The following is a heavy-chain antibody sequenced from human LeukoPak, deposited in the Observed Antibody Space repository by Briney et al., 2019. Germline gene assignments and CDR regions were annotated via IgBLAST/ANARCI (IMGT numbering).Heavy chain of an antibody. CDR1: GFTFSSYA. CDR3: AKEEQYYYDSSGSPGFQH. CDR2: ISGSGDST. Sequence: PGGSLRLSCAASGFTFSSYAMSWVRQAPGKGLEWVSAISGSGDSTYYADSVKGRFTISRDNSKNTLYLQMNSLRAEDTAVYYCAKEEQYYYDSSGSPGFQHWGQGTLVTVSS. J-gene: IGHJ1*01. V-gene: IGHV3-23*01. D-gene: IGHD3-22*01.